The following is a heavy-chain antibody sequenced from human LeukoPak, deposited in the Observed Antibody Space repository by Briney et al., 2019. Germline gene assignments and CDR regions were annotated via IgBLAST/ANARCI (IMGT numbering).Heavy chain of an antibody. J-gene: IGHJ4*02. CDR1: GFTFSSYL. Sequence: PGGSLRLSCAASGFTFSSYLMSWVRQAPGKGLEWVANIKQDGSEKYYVDSVKGRFTISRDNAKNSLYLQMNSLRAEDTAVYYCARSIAAAGSAFDYWGQGTLVTVSS. D-gene: IGHD6-13*01. V-gene: IGHV3-7*01. CDR2: IKQDGSEK. CDR3: ARSIAAAGSAFDY.